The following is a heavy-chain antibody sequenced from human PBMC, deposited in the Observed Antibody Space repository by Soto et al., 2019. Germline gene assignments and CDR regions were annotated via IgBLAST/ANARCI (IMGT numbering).Heavy chain of an antibody. CDR1: GFTFGDYA. J-gene: IGHJ4*02. CDR2: IRSKAYGGTT. CDR3: TRNSGYGHFDY. D-gene: IGHD5-12*01. V-gene: IGHV3-49*03. Sequence: PGGSLRLSCTASGFTFGDYAMSWFRQAPGKGLERVGFIRSKAYGGTTEYAASVKGRFTISRDDSKSIAYLQMNSLKTEDTAVYYCTRNSGYGHFDYWGQGTLVTVPS.